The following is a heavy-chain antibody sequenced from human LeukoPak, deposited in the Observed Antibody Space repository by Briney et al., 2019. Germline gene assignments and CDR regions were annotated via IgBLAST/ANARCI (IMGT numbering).Heavy chain of an antibody. Sequence: PSETLSLTCTVSGYSISSGYYWGWIRQPPGKGLEWIGSIYHSGSTYYNPSLKSRVTISVDTSKNQFSLKLSSVTAADTAVYYCAREGQLRYFDWLYTRDAYWYFDLWGRGTLVTVSS. CDR2: IYHSGST. CDR1: GYSISSGYY. D-gene: IGHD3-9*01. CDR3: AREGQLRYFDWLYTRDAYWYFDL. V-gene: IGHV4-38-2*02. J-gene: IGHJ2*01.